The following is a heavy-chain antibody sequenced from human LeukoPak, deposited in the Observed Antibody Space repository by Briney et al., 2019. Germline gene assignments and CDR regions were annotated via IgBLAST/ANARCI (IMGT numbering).Heavy chain of an antibody. CDR2: VSYDGSNK. CDR3: AKTYPPLITMVRGVITQFDY. Sequence: PGGSLRLSCAASGFTFSSYGMHWVRQAPGKGLEWVAVVSYDGSNKYYADSVKGRFTISRDNSKITLYLQMNSLRAEDTAVYYCAKTYPPLITMVRGVITQFDYWGQGTLVTVSS. J-gene: IGHJ4*02. CDR1: GFTFSSYG. V-gene: IGHV3-30*18. D-gene: IGHD3-10*01.